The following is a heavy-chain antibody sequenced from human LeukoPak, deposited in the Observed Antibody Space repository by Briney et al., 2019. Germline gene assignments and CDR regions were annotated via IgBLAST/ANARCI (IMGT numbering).Heavy chain of an antibody. D-gene: IGHD4-23*01. CDR1: GFTFSSYA. CDR2: ISGSGGST. Sequence: GGSLRLSCAASGFTFSSYAMSLVRQAPGKGLEWVSAISGSGGSTYYADSVKGRFTISRDNSKNTLYLQMNSLRAEDTAVYYCAKHGRMTTVVTPPLYWGQGTLVTVSS. J-gene: IGHJ4*02. CDR3: AKHGRMTTVVTPPLY. V-gene: IGHV3-23*01.